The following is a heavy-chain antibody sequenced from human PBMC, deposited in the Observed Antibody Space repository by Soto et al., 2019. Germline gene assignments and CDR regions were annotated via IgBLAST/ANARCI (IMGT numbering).Heavy chain of an antibody. V-gene: IGHV3-48*01. J-gene: IGHJ4*02. D-gene: IGHD2-2*01. Sequence: QLGGSLRLSCAASGFTFSSYSMNWVRQAPGKGLEWVSYISSSSSTIYYADAVKGRFTISRDNAKNSLYLQMNSLRAEDTAVYYCARGEERVAMPSGYWGQGTLVTVSS. CDR2: ISSSSSTI. CDR1: GFTFSSYS. CDR3: ARGEERVAMPSGY.